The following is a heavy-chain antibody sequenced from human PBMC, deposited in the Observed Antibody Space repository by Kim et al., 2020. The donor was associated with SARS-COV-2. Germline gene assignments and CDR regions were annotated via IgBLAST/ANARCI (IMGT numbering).Heavy chain of an antibody. J-gene: IGHJ6*02. CDR1: GYTFTSYD. V-gene: IGHV1-8*01. D-gene: IGHD3-3*01. CDR3: ARVVRVFGVVINYYYYGMDV. CDR2: MNPNSGNT. Sequence: ASVKVSCKASGYTFTSYDINWVRQATGQGLEWMGWMNPNSGNTGYAQKFQGRVTMTRNTSISTAYMELSSLRSEDTAVYYCARVVRVFGVVINYYYYGMDVWGQGTTVTVSS.